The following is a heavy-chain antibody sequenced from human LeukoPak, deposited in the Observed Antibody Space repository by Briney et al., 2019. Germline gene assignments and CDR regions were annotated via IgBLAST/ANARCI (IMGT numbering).Heavy chain of an antibody. D-gene: IGHD3-22*01. CDR1: GGSISSSSYY. J-gene: IGHJ4*02. CDR3: ARSSAYYYDSSGYYGAYYFDY. Sequence: SETLSLTCTVSGGSISSSSYYWSWIRQPPGKGLEWIGSIYYSGSTYYNPSLKSRVTISVDTSKNQFSLKLSSVTAADTAVYYCARSSAYYYDSSGYYGAYYFDYWGQGTLVTVSS. CDR2: IYYSGST. V-gene: IGHV4-39*01.